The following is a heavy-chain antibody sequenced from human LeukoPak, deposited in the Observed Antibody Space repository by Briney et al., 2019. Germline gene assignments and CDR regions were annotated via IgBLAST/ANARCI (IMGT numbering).Heavy chain of an antibody. J-gene: IGHJ4*02. D-gene: IGHD2-21*02. CDR1: GDSISSYY. CDR3: ARQADCGGDCYFDY. CDR2: IYYSGST. Sequence: SETLSLTCSVSGDSISSYYWSWIRQPPGKGLEWIGYIYYSGSTNYNPSLKSRVTISVDTSKNQFSLKLSSVTAADTAVYYCARQADCGGDCYFDYWGQGTLVTVSS. V-gene: IGHV4-59*12.